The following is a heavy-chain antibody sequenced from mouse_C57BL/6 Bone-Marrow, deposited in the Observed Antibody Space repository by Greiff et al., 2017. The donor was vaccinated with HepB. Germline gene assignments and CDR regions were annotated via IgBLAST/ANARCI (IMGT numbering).Heavy chain of an antibody. D-gene: IGHD3-2*02. J-gene: IGHJ2*01. CDR3: AGSSGYRHFDY. V-gene: IGHV1-81*01. CDR1: GYTFTSYG. CDR2: ISPRSGNT. Sequence: VQLQQSGAELARPGASVKLSCKASGYTFTSYGISWVKQRTGQGLEWIGEISPRSGNTYYNEKFKGKTTLIADKSSSTAYMELRSLTSEDSAVFFCAGSSGYRHFDYWGQGTTLTVSS.